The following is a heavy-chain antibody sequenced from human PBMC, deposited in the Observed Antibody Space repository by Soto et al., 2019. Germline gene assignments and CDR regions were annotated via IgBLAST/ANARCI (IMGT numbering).Heavy chain of an antibody. D-gene: IGHD3-22*01. CDR2: INWNSGIT. V-gene: IGHV3-9*01. CDR3: AKGRGALTVVSNWFDP. Sequence: EVQLVESGGGLVQPGRSLRLSCAAIGFTFEDHAMHWIRQVPGKGLEWVAGINWNSGITGYADSVKGRFTISRDNANKSLHLEMNSLKTEDTAFYYCAKGRGALTVVSNWFDPWGQGTLVTVSS. CDR1: GFTFEDHA. J-gene: IGHJ5*02.